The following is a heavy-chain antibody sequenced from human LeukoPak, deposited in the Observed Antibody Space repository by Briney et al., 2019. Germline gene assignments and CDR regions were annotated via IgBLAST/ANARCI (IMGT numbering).Heavy chain of an antibody. Sequence: PGGSLRLSCAASGFTFNSYGIHWVRQAPGKGLEWVAFIRFDGSNNYYADSVKGRFTISRDNSKNTLYLQMNSLRAEDTAVYHCAGGYSGYVGFDYWGQGTLVTVSS. D-gene: IGHD5-12*01. J-gene: IGHJ4*02. CDR2: IRFDGSNN. CDR3: AGGYSGYVGFDY. CDR1: GFTFNSYG. V-gene: IGHV3-30*02.